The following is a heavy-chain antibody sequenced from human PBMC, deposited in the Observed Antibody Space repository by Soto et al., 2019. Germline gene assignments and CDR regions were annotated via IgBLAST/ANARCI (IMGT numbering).Heavy chain of an antibody. V-gene: IGHV3-30-3*01. Sequence: GGSLRLSCAASGFTFSSYAMHWVRQAPGKGLEWVAVISYDGSNKYYADSVKGRFTISRDNSKNTLYLQMNSLRAEDTAVYYCARGQLVLSWFDPWGQGTLVTVSS. CDR2: ISYDGSNK. CDR3: ARGQLVLSWFDP. CDR1: GFTFSSYA. D-gene: IGHD6-13*01. J-gene: IGHJ5*02.